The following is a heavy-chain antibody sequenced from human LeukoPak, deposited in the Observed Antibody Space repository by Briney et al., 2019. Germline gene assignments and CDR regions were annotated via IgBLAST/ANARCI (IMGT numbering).Heavy chain of an antibody. CDR1: GYTFTGYY. J-gene: IGHJ6*02. V-gene: IGHV1-2*02. CDR3: ARAYCGGDCYYYYGMDV. CDR2: INPNSGGT. D-gene: IGHD2-21*02. Sequence: ASVKVSCKASGYTFTGYYMHWVRQAPGHGLEWMGWINPNSGGTNYAQKFQGRVTMTRDTSISTAYMELSRLRSDDTAVYYCARAYCGGDCYYYYGMDVWGQGTTVTVSS.